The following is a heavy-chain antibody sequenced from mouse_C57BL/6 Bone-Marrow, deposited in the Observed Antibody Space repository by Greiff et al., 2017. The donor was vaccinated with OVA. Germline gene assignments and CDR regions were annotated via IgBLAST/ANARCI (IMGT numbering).Heavy chain of an antibody. D-gene: IGHD2-5*01. CDR3: TKGCSNYYAMDY. CDR2: IDPETGGT. J-gene: IGHJ4*01. CDR1: GYTFTDYE. V-gene: IGHV1-15*01. Sequence: QVQLQQSGAELVRPGASVTLSCKASGYTFTDYEMHWVKQTPVHGLEWIGAIDPETGGTAYNQKFKGKAILTADKSSSTAYMELRSLTSVDSADYYCTKGCSNYYAMDYWGQGTSVTVSS.